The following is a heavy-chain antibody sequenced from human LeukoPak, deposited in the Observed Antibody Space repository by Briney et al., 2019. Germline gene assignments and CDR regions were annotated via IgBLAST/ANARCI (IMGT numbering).Heavy chain of an antibody. D-gene: IGHD3-3*01. V-gene: IGHV1-69*01. J-gene: IGHJ4*02. CDR3: ATGGSHYDFWSGYWY. Sequence: GASVKVSCKASGGTFSSYAISWVRQAPGQGLEWMGGIIPIFGTANYAQKFQGRVTITADESTSTAYMELSSLRSEDTAVYYCATGGSHYDFWSGYWYWGQGTLVTVSS. CDR2: IIPIFGTA. CDR1: GGTFSSYA.